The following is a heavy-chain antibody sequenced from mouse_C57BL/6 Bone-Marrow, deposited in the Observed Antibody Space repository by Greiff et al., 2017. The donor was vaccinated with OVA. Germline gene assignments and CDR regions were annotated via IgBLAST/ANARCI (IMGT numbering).Heavy chain of an antibody. CDR3: ARKGHSSGDPPWFAY. CDR2: IDPANGNT. CDR1: GFNIKNTY. D-gene: IGHD3-2*02. V-gene: IGHV14-3*01. Sequence: EVKLVESVAELVRPGASVKLSCTASGFNIKNTYMHWVKQRPEQGLEWIGRIDPANGNTKYAPKFQGKATITADTSSNTAYLQLSSLTSEDTAIYYCARKGHSSGDPPWFAYWGQGTLVTVSA. J-gene: IGHJ3*01.